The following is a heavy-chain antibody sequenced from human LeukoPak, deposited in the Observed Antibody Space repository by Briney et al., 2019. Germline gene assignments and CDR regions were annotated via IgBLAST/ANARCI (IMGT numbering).Heavy chain of an antibody. Sequence: GASVKVSCKASGYTFTAYYMHWVRQAPGQGLEWVGVIDPSGGSTSYAQRFQVRVTMTSDTSTSTVYMELSSLRSEDTAVYYCARGDGDSDSNGVLMGWFDPWGQGTLVTVSS. CDR1: GYTFTAYY. D-gene: IGHD3-22*01. CDR3: ARGDGDSDSNGVLMGWFDP. V-gene: IGHV1-46*01. J-gene: IGHJ5*02. CDR2: IDPSGGST.